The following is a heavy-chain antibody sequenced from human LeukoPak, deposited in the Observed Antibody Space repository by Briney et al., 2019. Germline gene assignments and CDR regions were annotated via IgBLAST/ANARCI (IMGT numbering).Heavy chain of an antibody. V-gene: IGHV3-21*01. CDR1: GFTFSSYS. D-gene: IGHD2-21*02. J-gene: IGHJ4*02. CDR3: ARDGGGHIVVVTAILDY. CDR2: ISSSSSYI. Sequence: GGSLRLSCVASGFTFSSYSMNWVRQAPGKGLEWVSSISSSSSYIYYADSVKGRFTISRDNAKNSLYLQMNSLRAEDTAVYYCARDGGGHIVVVTAILDYWGQGTLVTVSS.